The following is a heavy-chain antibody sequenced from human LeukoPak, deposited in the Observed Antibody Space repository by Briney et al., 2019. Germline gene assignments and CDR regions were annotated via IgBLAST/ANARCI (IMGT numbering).Heavy chain of an antibody. CDR3: ATSGSMVRGVSFDY. CDR1: GGSISSSSYY. J-gene: IGHJ4*02. D-gene: IGHD3-10*01. V-gene: IGHV4-39*07. CDR2: IYYSGST. Sequence: SETLSLTCTVSGGSISSSSYYWGWIRQPPGTGLEWIGSIYYSGSTYYNPSLKSRVTISVDTSKNQFSLKLSSVTAADTAVYYCATSGSMVRGVSFDYWGQGTLVTVSS.